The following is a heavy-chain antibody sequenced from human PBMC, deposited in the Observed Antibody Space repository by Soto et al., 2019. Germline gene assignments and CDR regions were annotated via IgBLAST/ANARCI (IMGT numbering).Heavy chain of an antibody. CDR2: ISHSGTV. D-gene: IGHD3-16*01. CDR3: ARDYDGFDY. Sequence: PSETLSLTCGVSSVSITSSNWWTWVRQPAGKGLEWLGKISHSGTVNYNATLRSRVTISVDKPKNQLSLKLMSVTAADTAVYYCARDYDGFDYWGPGILVTVSS. CDR1: SVSITSSNW. J-gene: IGHJ4*02. V-gene: IGHV4-4*02.